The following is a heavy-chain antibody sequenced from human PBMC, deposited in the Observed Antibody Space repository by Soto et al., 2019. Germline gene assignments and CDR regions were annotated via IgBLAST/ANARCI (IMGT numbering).Heavy chain of an antibody. J-gene: IGHJ4*02. V-gene: IGHV1-18*01. CDR1: GYTFTTYG. D-gene: IGHD5-18*01. CDR2: ISGYNGNT. Sequence: QVRLVQSGAEVKKPGASVKVSCKASGYTFTTYGITWVRQAPGQGLEWMGWISGYNGNTNYAQKFQGRVTMTTDTSTSTAYMELRSLRSADTAVYYCAKGYNYGYGDYWGLGTLITVSS. CDR3: AKGYNYGYGDY.